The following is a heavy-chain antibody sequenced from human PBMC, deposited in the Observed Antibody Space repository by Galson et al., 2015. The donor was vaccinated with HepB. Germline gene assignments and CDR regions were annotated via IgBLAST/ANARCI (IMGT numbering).Heavy chain of an antibody. Sequence: PALVKPTQTLTLTCTFSGFSLSTSGMCVSWIRQPPGKALEWLARIDWDDDKYYSTSLKTRLTISKDTSKNQVVLTMTNMDPVDTATYYCAREHSSGILFDYWGQGTLVTVSS. CDR1: GFSLSTSGMC. V-gene: IGHV2-70*11. CDR3: AREHSSGILFDY. J-gene: IGHJ4*02. CDR2: IDWDDDK. D-gene: IGHD3-22*01.